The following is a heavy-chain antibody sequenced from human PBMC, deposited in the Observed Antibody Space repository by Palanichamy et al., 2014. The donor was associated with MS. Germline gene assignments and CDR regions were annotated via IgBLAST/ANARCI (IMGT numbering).Heavy chain of an antibody. CDR2: INQDGTAK. D-gene: IGHD1-1*01. CDR1: DFTFSSYW. J-gene: IGHJ3*02. CDR3: TRDMATSATTERFDI. V-gene: IGHV3-7*04. Sequence: EVHPGGGLGGGPWSXPGGGPVRLSCAATDFTFSSYWMTWVRQAPGKGLEWVANINQDGTAKKYLDSVKGRITVSRDNAKNSLYLQINSLRVEDTAVYYCTRDMATSATTERFDIWGQGTVVTVSS.